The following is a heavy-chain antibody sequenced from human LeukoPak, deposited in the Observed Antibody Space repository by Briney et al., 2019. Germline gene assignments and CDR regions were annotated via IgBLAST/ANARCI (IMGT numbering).Heavy chain of an antibody. V-gene: IGHV1-69*13. CDR2: IIPIFGTA. J-gene: IGHJ6*04. CDR1: GGTFSSYA. CDR3: ARGRRYCSSTSCYPGYYGMDV. Sequence: GASVKVSCKASGGTFSSYAISWVRQAPGQGLEWVGGIIPIFGTANYAQKFQGRVTITADESTSTAYMELSSLRSEDTAVYYCARGRRYCSSTSCYPGYYGMDVWGKGTTVTVSS. D-gene: IGHD2-2*01.